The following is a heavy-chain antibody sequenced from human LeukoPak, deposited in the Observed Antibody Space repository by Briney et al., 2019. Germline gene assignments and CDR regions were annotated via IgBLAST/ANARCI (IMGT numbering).Heavy chain of an antibody. Sequence: SETLSLTCTVSGGSISSGDYYWSWIRQPPGKGLEWIGYIYYSGSTYYNPSLKSRVTISVDTSKNQFSLKLSSVTAADTAVCYCARVPATVACFDYWGQGTLVTVSS. CDR3: ARVPATVACFDY. CDR2: IYYSGST. D-gene: IGHD4-23*01. CDR1: GGSISSGDYY. V-gene: IGHV4-30-4*01. J-gene: IGHJ4*02.